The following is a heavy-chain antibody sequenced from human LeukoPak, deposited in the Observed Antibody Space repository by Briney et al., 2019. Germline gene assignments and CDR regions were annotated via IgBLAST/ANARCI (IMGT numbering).Heavy chain of an antibody. CDR2: ISWDSGNI. Sequence: GGSLRLSCAASGFTFRSNWMAWVRQAPGKGLEWVSGISWDSGNIGYADSVKGRFTISRDNAKNSLYLQMNSLRAEDTAVYYCARGPAPYDSSGSPFDPWGQGTLVTVSS. CDR3: ARGPAPYDSSGSPFDP. V-gene: IGHV3-9*01. CDR1: GFTFRSNW. D-gene: IGHD3-22*01. J-gene: IGHJ5*02.